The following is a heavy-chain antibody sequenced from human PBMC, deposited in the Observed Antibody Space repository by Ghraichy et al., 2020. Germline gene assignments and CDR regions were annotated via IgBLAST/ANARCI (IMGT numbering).Heavy chain of an antibody. Sequence: ETLSLTCTVSGGSISSYYWSWIRQPPGKGLEWIGYIYYSGSTNYNPSLKSRVTISVDTSKNQFSLKLSSVTAADTAVYYCAARLRYNWNYAGFDPWGQGTLVTVSS. CDR1: GGSISSYY. V-gene: IGHV4-59*01. CDR2: IYYSGST. D-gene: IGHD1-7*01. CDR3: AARLRYNWNYAGFDP. J-gene: IGHJ5*02.